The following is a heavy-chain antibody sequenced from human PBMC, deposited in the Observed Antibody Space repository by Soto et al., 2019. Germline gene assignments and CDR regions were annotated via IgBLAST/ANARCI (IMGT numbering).Heavy chain of an antibody. CDR1: GYTFTSYG. CDR3: RWYYYGSGSTYYFDY. J-gene: IGHJ4*02. Sequence: VASVKVSCKASGYTFTSYGISWVRQAPGQGLEWMGWISAYNGNTNYAQKLQGRVTMTTDTSTSTAYMELRSLRSDDTAVYYCRWYYYGSGSTYYFDYWGQGTPVTVSS. D-gene: IGHD3-10*01. CDR2: ISAYNGNT. V-gene: IGHV1-18*01.